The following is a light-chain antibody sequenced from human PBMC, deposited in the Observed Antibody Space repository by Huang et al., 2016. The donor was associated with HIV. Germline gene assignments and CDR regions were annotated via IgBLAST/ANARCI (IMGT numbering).Light chain of an antibody. J-gene: IGKJ3*01. CDR1: QSISNY. Sequence: DIQMTQSPSSLSASVGDRVTITCRASQSISNYLNWYQQKPGKAPNLLIYAASRWQGGVPSRFSGSGSGTDFTLTISSLQPEDFATYYCQQGYRNPFTFGPGTKVDIK. CDR2: AAS. V-gene: IGKV1-39*01. CDR3: QQGYRNPFT.